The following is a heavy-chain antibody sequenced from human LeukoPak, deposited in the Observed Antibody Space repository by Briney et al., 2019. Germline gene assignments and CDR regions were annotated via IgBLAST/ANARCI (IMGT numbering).Heavy chain of an antibody. CDR2: ISGSGGST. D-gene: IGHD3-3*01. CDR3: ASNYDFWSGPSYMDV. Sequence: GGSLRLSCAASGFTFSSYAMSWVRQAPGKGLEWVSAISGSGGSTYYADSVKGRFTISRDNSKNTLYLQMNSLRAEDTAVYYCASNYDFWSGPSYMDVWGKGTTVTVSS. V-gene: IGHV3-23*01. CDR1: GFTFSSYA. J-gene: IGHJ6*03.